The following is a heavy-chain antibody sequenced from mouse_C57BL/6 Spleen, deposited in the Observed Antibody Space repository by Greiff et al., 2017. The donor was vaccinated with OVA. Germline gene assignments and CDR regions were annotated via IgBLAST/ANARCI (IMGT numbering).Heavy chain of an antibody. V-gene: IGHV3-6*01. CDR2: ISYDGSN. J-gene: IGHJ4*01. CDR1: GYSITSGYY. CDR3: ARVNSYYYAMDY. Sequence: EVHLVESGPGLVKPSQSLSLTCSVTGYSITSGYYWNWIRQFPGNKLEWMGYISYDGSNNYNPSLKNRISITRDTSKNQFFLKLNSVTTEDTATYYCARVNSYYYAMDYWGQGTSVTVSS.